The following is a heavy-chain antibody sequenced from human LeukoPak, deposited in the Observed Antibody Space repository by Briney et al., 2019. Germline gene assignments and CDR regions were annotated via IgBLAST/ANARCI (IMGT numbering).Heavy chain of an antibody. Sequence: PGGSLRLSCAASGFTFSSYAMSWVRQAPRKGLEWVSAISGSGDGTFYSDSAKGRFTISRDNSKNTLYLQMNSLRADDTAVYYCAKGGYTYAYGSWGQGTLVTVSS. CDR1: GFTFSSYA. CDR2: ISGSGDGT. V-gene: IGHV3-23*01. J-gene: IGHJ5*02. CDR3: AKGGYTYAYGS. D-gene: IGHD5-18*01.